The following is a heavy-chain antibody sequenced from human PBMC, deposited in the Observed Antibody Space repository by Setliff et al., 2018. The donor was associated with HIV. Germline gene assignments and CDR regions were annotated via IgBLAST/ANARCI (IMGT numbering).Heavy chain of an antibody. V-gene: IGHV1-2*02. CDR2: ISPKYGGT. D-gene: IGHD2-2*01. CDR3: ARDTSSSY. J-gene: IGHJ4*02. CDR1: GYTFTSHG. Sequence: GASVKVSCKASGYTFTSHGISWVRQAPGHGFQWMGWISPKYGGTNYAQNFQGRVTMTRDTSISTAYMELSSLGSDDTAVYFCARDTSSSYWGQGTPVTVSS.